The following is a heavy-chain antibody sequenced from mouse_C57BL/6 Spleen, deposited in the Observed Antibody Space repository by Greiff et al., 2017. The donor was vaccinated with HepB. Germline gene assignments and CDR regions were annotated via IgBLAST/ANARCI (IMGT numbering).Heavy chain of an antibody. CDR3: ARRSPDAMDY. J-gene: IGHJ4*01. V-gene: IGHV5-17*01. CDR2: ISSGSSTI. CDR1: GFTFSDYG. Sequence: EVKLMESGGGLVKPGGSLKLSCAASGFTFSDYGMHWVRQAPEKGLEWVAYISSGSSTIYYAITVKGRFTISRDNAKNTLFLQMTSLRSEDTAMYYCARRSPDAMDYWGQGTSVTVSS.